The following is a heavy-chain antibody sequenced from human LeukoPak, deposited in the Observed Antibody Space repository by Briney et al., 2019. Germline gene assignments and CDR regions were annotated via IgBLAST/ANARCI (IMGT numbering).Heavy chain of an antibody. CDR3: ARVGYCSSTSCPPDY. Sequence: PGGSLRLSCAASGFTFSSYAMSWVRQAPGKGLEWVSAISGSGGSTYYADSVKGRFTISRDNSKNSLYLQMNSLRAEDTALYHCARVGYCSSTSCPPDYWGQGTLVTVSS. D-gene: IGHD2-2*01. CDR1: GFTFSSYA. J-gene: IGHJ4*02. V-gene: IGHV3-23*01. CDR2: ISGSGGST.